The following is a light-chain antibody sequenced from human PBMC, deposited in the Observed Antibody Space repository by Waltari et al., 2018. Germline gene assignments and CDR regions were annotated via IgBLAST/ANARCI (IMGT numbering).Light chain of an antibody. CDR1: QSVSTY. J-gene: IGKJ1*01. V-gene: IGKV3-11*01. Sequence: EIVLTQSPATLSLSPGEVATLSCRASQSVSTYLAWYQQKPGQAPRLLIYDASIRAADIPARFSDSGSETDFTLTISSLDPEDFAIYYCQQRSTWPRVGVTFGQGTRVDLK. CDR2: DAS. CDR3: QQRSTWPRVGVT.